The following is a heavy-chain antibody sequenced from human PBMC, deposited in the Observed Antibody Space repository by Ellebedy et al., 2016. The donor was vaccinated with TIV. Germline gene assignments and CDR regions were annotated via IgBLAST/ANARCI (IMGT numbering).Heavy chain of an antibody. Sequence: MPSETLSLTCSVSGGSLSSTRYYWAWIRQPPGKGLEWIGSFYYSGNPYYNPSLKSRVTMSVDTSKNQFSLKLTSVTAADTATYFCARRALSNWFFDYWGQGTLVTVSS. J-gene: IGHJ4*02. V-gene: IGHV4-39*01. D-gene: IGHD1-20*01. CDR3: ARRALSNWFFDY. CDR2: FYYSGNP. CDR1: GGSLSSTRYY.